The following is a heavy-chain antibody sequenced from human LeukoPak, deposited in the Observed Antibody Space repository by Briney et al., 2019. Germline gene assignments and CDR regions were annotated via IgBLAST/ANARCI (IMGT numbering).Heavy chain of an antibody. CDR1: GFSFSDAW. D-gene: IGHD3-16*01. CDR3: AGGRGSYGLWDT. Sequence: GGSLRLSCAASGFSFSDAWMNWVRQAPGKGLEWVSSISSSSSYIYYADSVKGRFTISRDNAKNSLYLQMNSLRAEDTAVYYCAGGRGSYGLWDTWGQGTLVSVSS. V-gene: IGHV3-21*01. CDR2: ISSSSSYI. J-gene: IGHJ5*02.